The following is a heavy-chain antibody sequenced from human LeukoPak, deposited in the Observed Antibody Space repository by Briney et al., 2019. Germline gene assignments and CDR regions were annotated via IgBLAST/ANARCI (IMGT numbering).Heavy chain of an antibody. V-gene: IGHV4-59*01. D-gene: IGHD3-3*01. Sequence: SSETLSLTCTVSGGSISSYYWSWIRQSPGKGLEWIGYIYFTGTTNYNPSLKSRVTISVGTSKKQLSLKLRSVTAADTAVYYCAREVPYYDFWSGYYTGWFDPWGQGTLVTVSS. CDR3: AREVPYYDFWSGYYTGWFDP. CDR2: IYFTGTT. CDR1: GGSISSYY. J-gene: IGHJ5*02.